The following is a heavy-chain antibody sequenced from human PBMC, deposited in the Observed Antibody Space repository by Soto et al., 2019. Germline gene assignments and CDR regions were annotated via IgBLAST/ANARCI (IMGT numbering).Heavy chain of an antibody. CDR1: GGSISGYY. D-gene: IGHD3-16*02. J-gene: IGHJ4*02. Sequence: SETLSLTCAVYGGSISGYYWSWIRQPPGKGLEWIGEINHSGSTNYNPSLKSRVTISVDTSKNQFSLKLSSVTAADTAVYYCARVQYDYIWGSYPFDYWGQGTLVTVSS. CDR2: INHSGST. CDR3: ARVQYDYIWGSYPFDY. V-gene: IGHV4-34*01.